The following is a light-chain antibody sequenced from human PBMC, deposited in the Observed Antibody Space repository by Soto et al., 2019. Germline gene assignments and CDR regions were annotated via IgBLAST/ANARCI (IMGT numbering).Light chain of an antibody. Sequence: EIVLTQSPGTLSLSPGERATLSCGASQSVTSSYLAWYQQKPGQAPRLLIYGASTRATGLPDRFSGSGSGTDFTLTISRLEPEDFAVYYCQQYGNSPYTFGQGTKLEIK. V-gene: IGKV3-20*01. CDR1: QSVTSSY. J-gene: IGKJ2*01. CDR2: GAS. CDR3: QQYGNSPYT.